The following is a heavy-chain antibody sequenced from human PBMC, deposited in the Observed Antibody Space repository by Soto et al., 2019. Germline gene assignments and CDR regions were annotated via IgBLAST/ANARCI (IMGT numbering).Heavy chain of an antibody. CDR1: GFTVSSNY. CDR3: ARVGSGVYFNY. Sequence: EVQLVETGGGLIQPWGSLRLSCAVSGFTVSSNYMSWVRQAPGKGLEWLSLIYSGGSTYYAASVKGRFTLSRDNSKNTLDLQMHSLRAEHTAVYYCARVGSGVYFNYWGQGTLVSVSS. J-gene: IGHJ4*02. CDR2: IYSGGST. V-gene: IGHV3-53*02. D-gene: IGHD2-15*01.